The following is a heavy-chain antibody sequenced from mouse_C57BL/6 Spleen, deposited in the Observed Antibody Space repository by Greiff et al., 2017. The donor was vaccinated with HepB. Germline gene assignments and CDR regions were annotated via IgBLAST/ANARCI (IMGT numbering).Heavy chain of an antibody. Sequence: EVQGVESGGGLVQPGGSLKLSCAASGFTFSDYGMAWVRQAPRKGPEWVAFISNLAYSIYYADTVTGRFTISRENAKNTLYLEMSSLRSEDTAMYYCARHLLRDYYAMDYWGQGTSVTVSS. CDR3: ARHLLRDYYAMDY. CDR2: ISNLAYSI. D-gene: IGHD1-1*01. CDR1: GFTFSDYG. V-gene: IGHV5-15*01. J-gene: IGHJ4*01.